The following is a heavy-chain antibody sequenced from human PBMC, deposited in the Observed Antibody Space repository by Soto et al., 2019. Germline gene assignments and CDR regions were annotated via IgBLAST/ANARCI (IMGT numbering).Heavy chain of an antibody. Sequence: GGSLRLSCAASGFTFSSYDMHWVRQATGKGLEWVSAIGTAGDTYYPGSVKGRFTISRENAKNSLYLQMNSLRAEDTAVYYCARGGVKDTAMGDYYYYGMDVWGQGTTVTVSS. CDR3: ARGGVKDTAMGDYYYYGMDV. J-gene: IGHJ6*02. D-gene: IGHD5-18*01. CDR2: IGTAGDT. CDR1: GFTFSSYD. V-gene: IGHV3-13*01.